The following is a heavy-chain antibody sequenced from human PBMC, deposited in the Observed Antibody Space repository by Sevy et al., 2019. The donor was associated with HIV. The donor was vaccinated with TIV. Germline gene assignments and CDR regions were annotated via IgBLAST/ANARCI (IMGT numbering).Heavy chain of an antibody. Sequence: GGSLILSCAASGFTFSIYAMSWVRQAPGKGLEWVSSISRSGGSTHYADSVKGRLTISRDNSKSTLFLQMNSLRAEDTAVYYCAKVDVVVPVADYGLDVWGQGTTVTVSS. CDR1: GFTFSIYA. CDR3: AKVDVVVPVADYGLDV. V-gene: IGHV3-23*01. J-gene: IGHJ6*02. D-gene: IGHD2-2*01. CDR2: ISRSGGST.